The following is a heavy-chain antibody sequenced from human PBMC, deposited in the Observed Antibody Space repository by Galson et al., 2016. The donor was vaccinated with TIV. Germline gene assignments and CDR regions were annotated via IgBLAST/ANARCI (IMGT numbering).Heavy chain of an antibody. Sequence: ETLSLTCTVSGGPISSFYWSWIRQPPGKGLEWIGYIYYTGNTIYNPSLNNRATISRDTSRNQISLTLISVTAADTAVYYCARENDHFYYMDVCGKGTAVTVSS. CDR2: IYYTGNT. CDR3: ARENDHFYYMDV. D-gene: IGHD3-16*01. V-gene: IGHV4-59*01. J-gene: IGHJ6*03. CDR1: GGPISSFY.